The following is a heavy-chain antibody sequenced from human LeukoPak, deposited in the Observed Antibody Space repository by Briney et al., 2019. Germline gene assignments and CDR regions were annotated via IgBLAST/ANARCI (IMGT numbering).Heavy chain of an antibody. CDR3: ARVPSYLFDSSAYNPFDY. V-gene: IGHV4-31*03. D-gene: IGHD3-22*01. CDR2: IYYSGST. Sequence: TSQALSLTCTVSGGSISSGGYYWSWIRQHPGKGLEWIGYIYYSGSTYYNPSLKSRVTMSVDTSKNQFSLKLTSVTAADTAVYYCARVPSYLFDSSAYNPFDYWGQGTLVTVSS. CDR1: GGSISSGGYY. J-gene: IGHJ4*02.